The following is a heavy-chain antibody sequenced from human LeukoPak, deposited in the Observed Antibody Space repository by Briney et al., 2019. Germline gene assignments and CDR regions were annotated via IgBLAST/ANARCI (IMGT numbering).Heavy chain of an antibody. CDR2: FDPEDGET. V-gene: IGHV1-24*01. J-gene: IGHJ4*02. D-gene: IGHD1-20*01. CDR3: AITAYNWNYSDY. CDR1: GYTLTELS. Sequence: ASAKVSCKVSGYTLTELSMHWVRQAPGKGLEWMGGFDPEDGETIYAQKFQGRVTMTEDTSTDTAYMELSSLRSEDTAVYYCAITAYNWNYSDYWGQGTLVTVSS.